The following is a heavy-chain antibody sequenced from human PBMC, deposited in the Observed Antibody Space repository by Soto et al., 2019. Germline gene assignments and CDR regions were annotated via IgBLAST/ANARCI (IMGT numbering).Heavy chain of an antibody. CDR1: GTSVSNYY. D-gene: IGHD5-18*01. Sequence: SETLSLTCSVSGTSVSNYYWSWIRQPAGKGLEHIGRIYTSGSTSYNPSLKSRVTMSMDTSQTQIYLNLTSVTAADTAVYYCARGGIQLLYAFDYWGQGIQVTVSS. V-gene: IGHV4-4*07. CDR3: ARGGIQLLYAFDY. CDR2: IYTSGST. J-gene: IGHJ4*02.